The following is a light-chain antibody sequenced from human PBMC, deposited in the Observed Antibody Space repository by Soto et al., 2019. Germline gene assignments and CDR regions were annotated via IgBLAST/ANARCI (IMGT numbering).Light chain of an antibody. Sequence: EIVLTQSPSTLSLSPGERATLSCRASQSVSSYLAWYQQKPGQAPRLLIYYASNRATGIPARFSGSGSGTDFTLTTSSLEPEDFAVYYCQQRSDWPPIAFGQGTRLEIK. CDR1: QSVSSY. V-gene: IGKV3-11*01. CDR2: YAS. J-gene: IGKJ5*01. CDR3: QQRSDWPPIA.